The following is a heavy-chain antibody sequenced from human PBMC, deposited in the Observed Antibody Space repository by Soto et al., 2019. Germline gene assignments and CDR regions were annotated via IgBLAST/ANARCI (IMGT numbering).Heavy chain of an antibody. J-gene: IGHJ4*02. D-gene: IGHD3-22*01. Sequence: GASVKVSCKASGFTFTGYFIHWVRRAPGQGLEWMGWINPNSGVTNYAQKFQGRVTMTRDTSINTAYMELSRLRSDDTAVYYCARVRTYYESSGSLDYWGQGALVTVSS. CDR3: ARVRTYYESSGSLDY. V-gene: IGHV1-2*02. CDR1: GFTFTGYF. CDR2: INPNSGVT.